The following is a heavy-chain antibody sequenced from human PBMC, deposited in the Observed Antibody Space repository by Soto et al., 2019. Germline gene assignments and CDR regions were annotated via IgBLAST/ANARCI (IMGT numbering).Heavy chain of an antibody. CDR2: IIPIFGTA. D-gene: IGHD6-6*01. CDR1: GGTFSSYA. Sequence: GASVKVSCKASGGTFSSYAISWVRQAPGQGLEWKGGIIPIFGTANYAQKFQGRVTITADDSTSTAYMELSSLRSEDTAVYYCAREDSSSSPAFYYGMDVWGQGTTVTVSS. V-gene: IGHV1-69*13. J-gene: IGHJ6*02. CDR3: AREDSSSSPAFYYGMDV.